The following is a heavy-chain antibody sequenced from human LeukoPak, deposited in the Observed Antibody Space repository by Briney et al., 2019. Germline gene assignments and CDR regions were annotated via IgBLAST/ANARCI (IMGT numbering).Heavy chain of an antibody. V-gene: IGHV1-8*01. D-gene: IGHD6-13*01. CDR3: VKNGQQLRYFQH. J-gene: IGHJ1*01. CDR2: MNPNSGNT. Sequence: MGWMNPNSGNTGYAQKFQGRVNMTRNISISTAYMQLSGLRSEDTAVYYCVKNGQQLRYFQHWGQGTLVTVSS.